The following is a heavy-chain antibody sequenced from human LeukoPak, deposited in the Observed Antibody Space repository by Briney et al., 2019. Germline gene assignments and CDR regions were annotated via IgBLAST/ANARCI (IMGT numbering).Heavy chain of an antibody. CDR3: ARLIQGYYYDSSGYLL. CDR2: IYYSGST. Sequence: PSETLSLTCTVSGGSISSSSYYWGWIRQPPGKGLEWIGSIYYSGSTYYNPSLKSRATISVDTSKNQFSLKLSSVTAADTAVYYCARLIQGYYYDSSGYLLWGQGTLVTVSS. V-gene: IGHV4-39*01. CDR1: GGSISSSSYY. D-gene: IGHD3-22*01. J-gene: IGHJ4*02.